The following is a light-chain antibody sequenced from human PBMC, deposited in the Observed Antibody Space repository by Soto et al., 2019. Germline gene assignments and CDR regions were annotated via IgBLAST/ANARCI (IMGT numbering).Light chain of an antibody. CDR2: GAS. CDR1: QSISSN. V-gene: IGKV3-15*01. CDR3: HQYNNWPPYT. J-gene: IGKJ2*01. Sequence: EIMMTQSPATLSVSPGERVTLSCRASQSISSNLAWYQQKPGQAPRLIIYGASTRATGIPARFSGSGSGTGFTLTISSLQSEDFAIYYCHQYNNWPPYTFGQGTKLEIK.